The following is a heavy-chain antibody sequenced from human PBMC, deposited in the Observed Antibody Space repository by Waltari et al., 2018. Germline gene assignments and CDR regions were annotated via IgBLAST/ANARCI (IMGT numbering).Heavy chain of an antibody. D-gene: IGHD5-18*01. V-gene: IGHV1-46*01. CDR3: ARWQGNGYIGY. Sequence: QVQLVQSGAEVKKPGASVKVSCKASGYTFTSYYMHWVRQAPGQGLEWMGIINPRGGSTSYAQKFQGRVTMTRDTYTSTVYMELSSLRSEDTAVYYCARWQGNGYIGYWGQGTLVTVSS. J-gene: IGHJ4*02. CDR2: INPRGGST. CDR1: GYTFTSYY.